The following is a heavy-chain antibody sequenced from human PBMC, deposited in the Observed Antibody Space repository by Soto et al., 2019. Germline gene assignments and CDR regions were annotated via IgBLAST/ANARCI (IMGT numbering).Heavy chain of an antibody. CDR2: VNPSDGTT. Sequence: QVQLLQSGAEVKKPGASVKVSCKASGYIFTTYYIHWVRQAPGQGLEWMGMVNPSDGTTPCAQNFQGRVTMTRDTSTSTVYMELSSLRSEDTAVYYCAREKHATFYFDYWGQGTLVTVSS. V-gene: IGHV1-46*01. D-gene: IGHD2-2*01. J-gene: IGHJ4*02. CDR1: GYIFTTYY. CDR3: AREKHATFYFDY.